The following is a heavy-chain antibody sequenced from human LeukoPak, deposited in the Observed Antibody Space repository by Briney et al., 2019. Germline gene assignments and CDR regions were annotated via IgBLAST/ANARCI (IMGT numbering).Heavy chain of an antibody. CDR3: AREKVTTQRGSYMGV. J-gene: IGHJ6*03. CDR2: IIPICGTA. V-gene: IGHV1-69*06. D-gene: IGHD4-17*01. Sequence: GASLKVSCKASGGTFSSYASSWVRQAPGQGLEWMGRIIPICGTAGYAQKFQGRVTITADKSTSTAYMELSSLRSEDTAVYYCAREKVTTQRGSYMGVWGKGTTVTVSS. CDR1: GGTFSSYA.